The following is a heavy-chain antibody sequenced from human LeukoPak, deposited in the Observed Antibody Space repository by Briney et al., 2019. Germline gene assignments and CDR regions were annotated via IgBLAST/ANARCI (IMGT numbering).Heavy chain of an antibody. CDR1: GFTFSSYG. Sequence: GGSLRLSCAASGFTFSSYGMHWVRQAPGKGLEWVAFIRYDGSNKYYADSVKGRFTISRDNSKNTLYLQMNSLRAEDTAVYYCAKGHDYSLGFDYWGQGTLVTVSS. V-gene: IGHV3-30*02. CDR2: IRYDGSNK. D-gene: IGHD4-11*01. CDR3: AKGHDYSLGFDY. J-gene: IGHJ4*02.